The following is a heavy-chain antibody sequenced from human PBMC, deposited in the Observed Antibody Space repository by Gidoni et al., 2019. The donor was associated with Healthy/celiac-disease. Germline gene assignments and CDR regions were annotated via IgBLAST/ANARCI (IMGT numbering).Heavy chain of an antibody. J-gene: IGHJ4*02. CDR1: GFPFSRYG. V-gene: IGHV3-33*01. Sequence: VQLVELGGGVVQPGRSLRLPCPAPGFPFSRYGEHWVRQAPCKGLEWVAVRWYDGSNKYYADSVKGRFTISRDNSKNTLYLQMNSLRAEDTAVYYCARDFDYYGSGSYYNTPFDYWGQGTLVTVSS. CDR3: ARDFDYYGSGSYYNTPFDY. CDR2: RWYDGSNK. D-gene: IGHD3-10*01.